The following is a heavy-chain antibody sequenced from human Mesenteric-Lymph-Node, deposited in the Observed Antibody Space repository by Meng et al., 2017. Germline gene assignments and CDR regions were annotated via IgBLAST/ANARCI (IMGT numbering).Heavy chain of an antibody. D-gene: IGHD6-19*01. J-gene: IGHJ4*02. CDR3: ARASTSGWFTVDY. CDR1: GYTFNNHY. Sequence: QVKLGKFGAEWKKLGASVKGSCKAAGYTFNNHYMQWVRQAPGQGLEWMGVISPGGDATVYAQKFQGRITMTRDTSTSTLYIEMSGLRSEDTAVYFCARASTSGWFTVDYWGQGTLVTVSS. V-gene: IGHV1-46*02. CDR2: ISPGGDAT.